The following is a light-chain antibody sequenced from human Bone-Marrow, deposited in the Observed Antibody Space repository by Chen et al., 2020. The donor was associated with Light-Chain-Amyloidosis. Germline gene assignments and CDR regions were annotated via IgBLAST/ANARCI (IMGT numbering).Light chain of an antibody. CDR2: GSS. CDR3: QQYVTSPLT. J-gene: IGKJ4*01. V-gene: IGKV3-20*01. Sequence: EIVLTQSPGTLSLSPGEGANLSCRASQTISSNYLTWYQHKFGQAPRLLIYGSSSRATGIPDRFTGSGSGTDFTLTINRLEPEDFAMYYCQQYVTSPLTFGGGTKVEIK. CDR1: QTISSNY.